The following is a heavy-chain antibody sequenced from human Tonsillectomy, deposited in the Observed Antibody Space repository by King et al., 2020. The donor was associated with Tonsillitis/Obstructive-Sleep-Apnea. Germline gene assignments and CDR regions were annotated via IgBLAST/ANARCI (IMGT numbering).Heavy chain of an antibody. CDR1: GGSISSSNW. D-gene: IGHD7-27*01. CDR2: ISHSGGT. V-gene: IGHV4-4*02. CDR3: ARAGDWGKAFDI. J-gene: IGHJ3*02. Sequence: VQLQESGPRLVKPSGTLSLTCAVSGGSISSSNWWSWVRQPPGKGLEGMGEISHSGGTNYNPALKSPVTISLDKSNNQFSLKLSSVTAADTALYYCARAGDWGKAFDIWGQGTMVTVSS.